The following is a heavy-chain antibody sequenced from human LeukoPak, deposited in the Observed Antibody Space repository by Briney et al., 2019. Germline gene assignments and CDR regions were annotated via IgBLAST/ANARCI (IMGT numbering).Heavy chain of an antibody. Sequence: ASVKVSCKASGYTFTSYYMHWVRQAPGQGLEWMGWINPNSGGTNYAQKFQGRVTMTRDTSTSTVYMELSSLRSEDTAVYYCAREEGSGCPPDYWGQGTLVTVSS. D-gene: IGHD6-19*01. V-gene: IGHV1-2*02. CDR2: INPNSGGT. CDR3: AREEGSGCPPDY. J-gene: IGHJ4*02. CDR1: GYTFTSYY.